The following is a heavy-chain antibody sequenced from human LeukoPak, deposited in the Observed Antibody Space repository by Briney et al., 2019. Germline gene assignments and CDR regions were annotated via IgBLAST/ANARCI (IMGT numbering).Heavy chain of an antibody. CDR2: ISSSSSYI. J-gene: IGHJ6*02. V-gene: IGHV3-21*01. Sequence: GGSLRLSCAASGFTFSSYSMNWVRQAPGKGLEWVSSISSSSSYIYYADSVKGRFTISRDNAKNSLYLQMNSLRAEDTAVYYCARDARSGTLGHYYYYGMDVWGQGTTVTVSS. D-gene: IGHD3-10*01. CDR1: GFTFSSYS. CDR3: ARDARSGTLGHYYYYGMDV.